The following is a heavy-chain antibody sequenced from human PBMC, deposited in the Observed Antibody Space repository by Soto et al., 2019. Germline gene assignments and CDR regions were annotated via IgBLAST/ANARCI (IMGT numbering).Heavy chain of an antibody. D-gene: IGHD2-15*01. Sequence: GGSLRLSCAASGFTFDEYAMHWVLQAPWKGLEWVSGISWNSGSIGYADSVKGRFTISRDNAKNSRYLQMNSLRAEDTALYYCAQDSNCSGGSCYLVGAFDIWGQGTMVPVSS. CDR2: ISWNSGSI. J-gene: IGHJ3*02. CDR3: AQDSNCSGGSCYLVGAFDI. V-gene: IGHV3-9*01. CDR1: GFTFDEYA.